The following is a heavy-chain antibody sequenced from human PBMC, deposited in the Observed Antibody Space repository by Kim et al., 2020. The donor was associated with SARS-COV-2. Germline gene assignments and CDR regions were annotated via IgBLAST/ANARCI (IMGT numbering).Heavy chain of an antibody. J-gene: IGHJ5*02. D-gene: IGHD1-26*01. CDR3: ARDSSGSYGHLRFDP. CDR1: GFTFSSYS. CDR2: ISSSSSTI. Sequence: GGSLRLSCAASGFTFSSYSMNWVRQAPGKGLEWVSYISSSSSTIYYADSVKGRFTISRDNAKNSLYLQMNSLRDEDTAVYYCARDSSGSYGHLRFDPWGQGTLVTVSS. V-gene: IGHV3-48*02.